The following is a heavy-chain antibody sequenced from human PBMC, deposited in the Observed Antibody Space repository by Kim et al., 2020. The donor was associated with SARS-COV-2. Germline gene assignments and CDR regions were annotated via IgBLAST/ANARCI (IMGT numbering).Heavy chain of an antibody. J-gene: IGHJ6*02. CDR2: IDPSDSFS. D-gene: IGHD1-26*01. CDR1: GFSFTSFW. CDR3: ARRSIVGASFGHYYGMDV. Sequence: GESLKISCKGSGFSFTSFWINWVRQMPGKGLEWMGRIDPSDSFSHYNPSLQGHITISADKSIDTAYLQWSSLEASDTAIYYCARRSIVGASFGHYYGMDVWGQGTTVSVSS. V-gene: IGHV5-10-1*01.